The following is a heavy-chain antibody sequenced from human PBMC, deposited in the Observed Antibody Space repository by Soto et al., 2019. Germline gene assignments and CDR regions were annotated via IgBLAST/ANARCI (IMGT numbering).Heavy chain of an antibody. V-gene: IGHV1-46*01. CDR1: GYTFTSYY. J-gene: IGHJ6*02. Sequence: ASVKVSCKASGYTFTSYYMHWVRQAPGQGLEWMGIINPSGGSTSYAQKFQGRVTMTRDTSTSTVYMELSSLRSEDTAVYYCARDPTTYSYGYYYYYGMDVWGQGTTVTVSS. CDR3: ARDPTTYSYGYYYYYGMDV. D-gene: IGHD5-18*01. CDR2: INPSGGST.